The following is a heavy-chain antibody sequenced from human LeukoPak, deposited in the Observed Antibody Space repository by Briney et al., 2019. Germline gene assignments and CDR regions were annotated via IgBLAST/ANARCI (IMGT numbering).Heavy chain of an antibody. Sequence: KPSQTLSLTCTVSGGSISSGGYYWSWIRQHPGKGLEWIGYIYYSGSTYYNPSLKSRVTISVDTSKNQFSLKLSSVTAADTAVYYCARGVGGDYSYDPWGQGTLVTVSS. V-gene: IGHV4-31*03. CDR2: IYYSGST. CDR1: GGSISSGGYY. D-gene: IGHD4-17*01. J-gene: IGHJ5*02. CDR3: ARGVGGDYSYDP.